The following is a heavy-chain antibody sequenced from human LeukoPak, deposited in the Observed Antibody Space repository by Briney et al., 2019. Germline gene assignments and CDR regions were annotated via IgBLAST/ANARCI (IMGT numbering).Heavy chain of an antibody. CDR1: GYTFTGYF. CDR3: SRGVVVAADPTDV. D-gene: IGHD2-15*01. Sequence: ASVKVSCKASGYTFTGYFMHWVRQAPGQGLGWMGWINPGSGDTKYAQKFQGRVTMTRDTSISTAYMELSRLRSDDTAVYYCSRGVVVAADPTDVWGKGTTVTISS. CDR2: INPGSGDT. J-gene: IGHJ6*04. V-gene: IGHV1-2*02.